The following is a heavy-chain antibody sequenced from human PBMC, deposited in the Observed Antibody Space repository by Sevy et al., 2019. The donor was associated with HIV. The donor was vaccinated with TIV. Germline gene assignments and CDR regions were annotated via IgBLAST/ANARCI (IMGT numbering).Heavy chain of an antibody. Sequence: GGSLRLSCAASGFTFSSYGMHWVRQAPGKGLEWVAVISYDGSNKYYADSVKGRFTISRDNSKNTLYPQMNSLRAEDTAVYYCAKDLSRFGKWELLSAYYYYGMDVWGQGTTVTVSS. J-gene: IGHJ6*02. CDR1: GFTFSSYG. V-gene: IGHV3-30*18. CDR3: AKDLSRFGKWELLSAYYYYGMDV. D-gene: IGHD1-26*01. CDR2: ISYDGSNK.